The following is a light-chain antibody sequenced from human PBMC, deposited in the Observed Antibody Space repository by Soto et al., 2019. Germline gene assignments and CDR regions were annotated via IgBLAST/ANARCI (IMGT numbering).Light chain of an antibody. CDR3: QSWDSSLSGVV. CDR2: GNT. Sequence: QSVLTQPPSVSGAPGQRVTISCTGSSSNIGTGYDVHWYQQLPGTAPKLLIYGNTNRPSGVPDRFSGSKSGTSASLAITGLQAEDEADYYCQSWDSSLSGVVFGGGTKLT. V-gene: IGLV1-40*01. CDR1: SSNIGTGYD. J-gene: IGLJ3*02.